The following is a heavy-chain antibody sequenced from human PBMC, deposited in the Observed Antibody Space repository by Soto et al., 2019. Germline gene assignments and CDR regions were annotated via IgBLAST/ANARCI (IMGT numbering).Heavy chain of an antibody. Sequence: QLQLQEFGAGRVKPSQTLYLTCAVSGGSISSGGYSWSWIRPPPGKGLEWIGYIYHSGSTYYNPSLKSRVTISVDRSKNQFSLKLSSVTAADTAVYYCARLDYGDYRGAFDIWGQGTMVTVSS. V-gene: IGHV4-30-2*01. CDR3: ARLDYGDYRGAFDI. J-gene: IGHJ3*02. CDR2: IYHSGST. D-gene: IGHD4-17*01. CDR1: GGSISSGGYS.